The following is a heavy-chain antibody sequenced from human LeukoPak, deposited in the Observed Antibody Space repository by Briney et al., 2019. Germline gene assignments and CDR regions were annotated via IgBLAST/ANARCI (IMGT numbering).Heavy chain of an antibody. CDR2: IYYDGRKK. CDR3: ARDIGSNGDYHFDY. Sequence: PGGSLRLSCAASGFTFTNYGFHWVRQPPGKGLEWVALIYYDGRKKYYADSVKGRFTISRDDSENTLYLQMNSLRPEDTAVYYCARDIGSNGDYHFDYWGQGTLVTVSS. J-gene: IGHJ4*02. D-gene: IGHD4-17*01. V-gene: IGHV3-33*01. CDR1: GFTFTNYG.